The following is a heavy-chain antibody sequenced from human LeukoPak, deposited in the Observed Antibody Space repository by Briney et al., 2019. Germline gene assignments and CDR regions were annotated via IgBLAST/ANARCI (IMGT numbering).Heavy chain of an antibody. CDR3: AADHDLWFGDPLYGMDG. CDR2: FVVGSSNT. Sequence: GTSVKVSCKASGFTFTSSAMQWGRQARGQRLGWIGGFVVGSSNTNYAQKFQERVTITRDMSTSTAYMELSSLRSEDTAVYYCAADHDLWFGDPLYGMDGRGQGITVTASS. J-gene: IGHJ6*02. CDR1: GFTFTSSA. D-gene: IGHD3-10*01. V-gene: IGHV1-58*02.